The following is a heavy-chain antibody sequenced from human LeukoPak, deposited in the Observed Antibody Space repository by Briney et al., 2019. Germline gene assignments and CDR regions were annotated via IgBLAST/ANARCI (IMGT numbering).Heavy chain of an antibody. D-gene: IGHD5-24*01. CDR3: AREMATLHDASDI. CDR2: ISYDGSNK. J-gene: IGHJ3*02. V-gene: IGHV3-30*04. CDR1: GFIFSSYA. Sequence: QSGGSLRLSCAASGFIFSSYALHWVRQAPGKGLEWVALISYDGSNKYYADSVKGRFTISRDNSKNTLYLQMNSLRAEDTAVYYCAREMATLHDASDIWGQGTMVTVSS.